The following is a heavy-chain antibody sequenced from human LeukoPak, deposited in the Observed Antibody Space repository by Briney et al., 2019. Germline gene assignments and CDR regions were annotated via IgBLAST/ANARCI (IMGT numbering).Heavy chain of an antibody. V-gene: IGHV3-30*04. CDR3: ARDKQVGATHFDY. CDR2: ISYDGPNK. Sequence: GGSLRLSCAASGFTFSTYAMHWVRQAPGKGLEWVAAISYDGPNKRYADSVKGRFTISRDNSKNSLYLQMNSLRADDTAMYYCARDKQVGATHFDYWGQGTLVTVSS. J-gene: IGHJ4*02. D-gene: IGHD1-26*01. CDR1: GFTFSTYA.